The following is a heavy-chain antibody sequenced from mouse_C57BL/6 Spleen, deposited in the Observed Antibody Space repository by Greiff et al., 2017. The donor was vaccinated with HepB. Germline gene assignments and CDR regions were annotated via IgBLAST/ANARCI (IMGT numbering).Heavy chain of an antibody. CDR3: ARSYGSGGFAY. Sequence: VQLKQSGPELVKPGASVKISCKASGYSFTGYYMNWVKQSPEKSLEWIGEINPSTGGTTYNQKFKAKATLTVDKSSSTAYMQLKSLTSEDSAVYYCARSYGSGGFAYWGQGTLVTVSA. V-gene: IGHV1-42*01. D-gene: IGHD1-1*01. CDR1: GYSFTGYY. CDR2: INPSTGGT. J-gene: IGHJ3*01.